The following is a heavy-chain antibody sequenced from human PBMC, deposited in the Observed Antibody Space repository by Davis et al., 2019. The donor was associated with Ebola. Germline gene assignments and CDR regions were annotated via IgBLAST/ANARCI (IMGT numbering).Heavy chain of an antibody. D-gene: IGHD3-3*01. Sequence: MPGGSLRLSCTVSGGSFIITSSSYYWSWIRQPPGQGLEWIGSAYYSGITYYNPSLKSRVTISVDTSKNQFSLKLNSVTAADTAVYFCAASPRVSDFWNGYYTRYYFDYWGQGTLVTVSS. CDR3: AASPRVSDFWNGYYTRYYFDY. CDR2: AYYSGIT. V-gene: IGHV4-39*01. CDR1: GGSFIITSSSYY. J-gene: IGHJ4*02.